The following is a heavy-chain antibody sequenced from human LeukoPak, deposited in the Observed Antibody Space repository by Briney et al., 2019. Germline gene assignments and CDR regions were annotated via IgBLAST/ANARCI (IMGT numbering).Heavy chain of an antibody. V-gene: IGHV3-7*03. CDR3: ARYNSAWKTDDY. CDR2: IKQDGSDK. D-gene: IGHD6-19*01. J-gene: IGHJ4*02. Sequence: GGSLRLSCAASGFTFNGYWMTWVRQAPGKGLEWVADIKQDGSDKYYAGSVKGRFTISRDNAKNSLYLQMNSLRAEDTAVYFCARYNSAWKTDDYWGQGTLVTVSS. CDR1: GFTFNGYW.